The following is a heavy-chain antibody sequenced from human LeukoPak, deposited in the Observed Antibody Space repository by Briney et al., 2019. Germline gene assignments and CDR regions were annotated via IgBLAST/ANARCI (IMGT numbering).Heavy chain of an antibody. D-gene: IGHD4-23*01. J-gene: IGHJ5*02. CDR3: ARDRRRTTVVTEFDP. CDR2: INSDGSGT. Sequence: GGSLRLSCAASGFTFSSYWMHWVRQAPGKGLAWVSRINSDGSGTSYADSVKGRFTISRDNAKNTLYLQMNSLRAEDTAVYYCARDRRRTTVVTEFDPWGQGTLVTVSS. V-gene: IGHV3-74*01. CDR1: GFTFSSYW.